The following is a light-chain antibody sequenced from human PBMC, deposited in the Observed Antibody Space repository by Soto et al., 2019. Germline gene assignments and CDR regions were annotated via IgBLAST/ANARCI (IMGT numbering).Light chain of an antibody. J-gene: IGKJ4*01. CDR1: QDISNY. V-gene: IGKV1-33*01. CDR2: DAS. Sequence: DIQMTQSPSSLSASVGDRVTITCQASQDISNYLNWYQQKPGKAPKLLIYDASNLETGVPSRFSGSGSGTDFPSTISRLQPEDIATYYCQQYDNLPLTFGGGTKVEIK. CDR3: QQYDNLPLT.